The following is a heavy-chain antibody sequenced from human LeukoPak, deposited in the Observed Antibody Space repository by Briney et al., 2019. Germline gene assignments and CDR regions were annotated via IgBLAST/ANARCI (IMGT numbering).Heavy chain of an antibody. CDR3: ARGALIPDF. V-gene: IGHV3-23*01. J-gene: IGHJ4*02. CDR1: GFTFISYA. Sequence: GGSLRLSCAASGFTFISYAMTGVRQAPGKGLAWVSSISKSDGSTYYADSVKGRFTISRDNSKNAVYLHMDSLRVEDTAIYYCARGALIPDFRGQGTLVTVSS. D-gene: IGHD2-21*01. CDR2: ISKSDGST.